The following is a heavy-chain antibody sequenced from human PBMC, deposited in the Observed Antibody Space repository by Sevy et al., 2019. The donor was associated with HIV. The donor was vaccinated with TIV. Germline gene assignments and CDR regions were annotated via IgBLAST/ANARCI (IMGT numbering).Heavy chain of an antibody. Sequence: GGSLRLSCAASGFTFSTYTMNWVRQAPGKGLEWGSSISSSSNYIYYADSLKGRFTISRDNAKNSVYLQMNSLRAEDTAVYYCARPYGSGSWEAFDIWGQGTMVTVSS. CDR1: GFTFSTYT. J-gene: IGHJ3*02. CDR2: ISSSSNYI. V-gene: IGHV3-21*01. CDR3: ARPYGSGSWEAFDI. D-gene: IGHD3-10*01.